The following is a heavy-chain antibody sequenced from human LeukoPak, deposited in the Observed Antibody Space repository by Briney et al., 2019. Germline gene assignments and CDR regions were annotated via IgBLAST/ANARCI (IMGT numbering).Heavy chain of an antibody. D-gene: IGHD3-22*01. Sequence: GGSLRLSCAASGFTFSSYSMNWVRQAPGKGLEWVSYISSSSSTIYYADSVKGRFIISRDNAKNSLYLQMNSLRAEDTAVYYCAPGHYYDSSGIDWGQGTLVTVSS. J-gene: IGHJ4*02. CDR3: APGHYYDSSGID. V-gene: IGHV3-48*04. CDR2: ISSSSSTI. CDR1: GFTFSSYS.